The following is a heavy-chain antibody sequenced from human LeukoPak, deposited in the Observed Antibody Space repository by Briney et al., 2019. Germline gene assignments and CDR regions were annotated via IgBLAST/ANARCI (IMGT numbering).Heavy chain of an antibody. CDR2: INPNGGGT. CDR3: ARDPLGYCSSTSCVPFDY. J-gene: IGHJ4*02. Sequence: EASVKVSCKASGYTFTGYYMHWVRQAPGQGLEWMGWINPNGGGTNYAQKFQGRVTMTRDTSISTAYMELSRLRSDDTAVYYCARDPLGYCSSTSCVPFDYWGQGTLVTVSS. CDR1: GYTFTGYY. D-gene: IGHD2-2*01. V-gene: IGHV1-2*02.